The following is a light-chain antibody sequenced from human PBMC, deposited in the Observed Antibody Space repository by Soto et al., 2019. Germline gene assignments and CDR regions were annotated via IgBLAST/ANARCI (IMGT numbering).Light chain of an antibody. J-gene: IGKJ1*01. V-gene: IGKV3-20*01. Sequence: EIVLTQSPGTLSLSPGERATLSCRASQSVSSSYLAWYQQKPGQAPRLLIYGASSGATGIPDRFSGSGSGTDFTLTISRLGPEDFAVNYCQQYGSSPWTFGQGTKVEIK. CDR1: QSVSSSY. CDR3: QQYGSSPWT. CDR2: GAS.